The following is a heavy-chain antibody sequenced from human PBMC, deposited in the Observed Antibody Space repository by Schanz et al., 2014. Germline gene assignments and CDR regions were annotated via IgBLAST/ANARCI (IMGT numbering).Heavy chain of an antibody. V-gene: IGHV1-46*03. CDR1: GDTFRSYT. Sequence: QVQLVQSGAEVKKPGSSVKVSCKASGDTFRSYTINWVRHAPGQGLEWMGVFDPSGGTTRYRQKFQGRVTMTRDTSTSTLYMELSSLRSEDTAVYYCGRGGAYCGGDCYLAYFDYWGQGTLVTVSS. D-gene: IGHD2-21*01. CDR3: GRGGAYCGGDCYLAYFDY. CDR2: FDPSGGTT. J-gene: IGHJ4*02.